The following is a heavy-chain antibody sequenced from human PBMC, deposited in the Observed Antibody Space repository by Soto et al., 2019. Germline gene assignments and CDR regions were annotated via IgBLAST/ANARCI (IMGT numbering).Heavy chain of an antibody. Sequence: EVQLLESGGSLVQPGGSLRLSCAASGFTFSSYGMSWVRQAPGKGLEWVSSISGSGDNTYDADSVKGRFTISRDNSKNTLFLQMNSLRVEDTAVYYCAKLSRAGTTEYWGQGTLVTVSS. CDR3: AKLSRAGTTEY. V-gene: IGHV3-23*01. CDR2: ISGSGDNT. J-gene: IGHJ4*02. D-gene: IGHD1-7*01. CDR1: GFTFSSYG.